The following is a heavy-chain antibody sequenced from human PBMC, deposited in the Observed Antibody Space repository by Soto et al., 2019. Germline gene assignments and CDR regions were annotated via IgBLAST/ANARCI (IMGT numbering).Heavy chain of an antibody. V-gene: IGHV3-30-3*01. D-gene: IGHD3-10*01. CDR1: GFTFSSYA. CDR3: ARVTYYYGSGSYWAYFDY. CDR2: ISYDGSNK. J-gene: IGHJ4*02. Sequence: GGSLRLSCAASGFTFSSYAMHWVRQAPGKGLEWVAVISYDGSNKYYADSVKGRFTISRDNSKNTLYLQMNSLRAEDTAVYYCARVTYYYGSGSYWAYFDYWGQGTLVTVSS.